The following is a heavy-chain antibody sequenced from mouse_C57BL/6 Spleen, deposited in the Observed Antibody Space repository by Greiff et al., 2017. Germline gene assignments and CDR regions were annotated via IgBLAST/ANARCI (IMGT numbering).Heavy chain of an antibody. CDR3: ARGGDYGNSLFDY. V-gene: IGHV1-52*01. Sequence: VQLQQPGAELVRPGSSVKLSCKASGYTFTSYWMHWVKQRPIQGLEWIGNIDPSDSETHYNQKFKDKATLTVDKSSSTAYMQLSSLTSEDSAVYYCARGGDYGNSLFDYWGQGTTLTVSS. D-gene: IGHD2-1*01. CDR2: IDPSDSET. CDR1: GYTFTSYW. J-gene: IGHJ2*01.